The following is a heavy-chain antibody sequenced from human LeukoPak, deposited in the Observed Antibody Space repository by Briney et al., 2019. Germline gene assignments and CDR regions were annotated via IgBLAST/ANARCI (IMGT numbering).Heavy chain of an antibody. J-gene: IGHJ4*02. CDR2: MNPNSGNT. V-gene: IGHV1-8*03. Sequence: ASVKVSCKASGYTFTSYDINWVRQATGQGLEWMGWMNPNSGNTGYAQKFQGGVTITRNTSISTAYMELSSLRSEDTAVYYCARAVSLDILTGFDYWGQGTLVTVSS. D-gene: IGHD3-9*01. CDR3: ARAVSLDILTGFDY. CDR1: GYTFTSYD.